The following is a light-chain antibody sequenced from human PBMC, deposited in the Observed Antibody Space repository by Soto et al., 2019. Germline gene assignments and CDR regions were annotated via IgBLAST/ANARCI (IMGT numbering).Light chain of an antibody. V-gene: IGLV1-40*01. CDR2: GNS. CDR1: SSNIGRNT. CDR3: QSYDSSLSGPYV. Sequence: QSVLTQPPSASGTPGQRVIISCSGGSSNIGRNTVHWYQQLPGTAPKLLIYGNSNRPSGVPDRFSGSKSGTSASLAITGLQAEDEADYYCQSYDSSLSGPYVFGTGTKVTVL. J-gene: IGLJ1*01.